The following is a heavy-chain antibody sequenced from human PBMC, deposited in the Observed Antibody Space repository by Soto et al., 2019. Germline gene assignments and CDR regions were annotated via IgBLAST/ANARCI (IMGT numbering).Heavy chain of an antibody. D-gene: IGHD6-19*01. CDR2: ISAYNGNT. Sequence: QDQLVQSGVEVKKPGASVKVSCKASGYSFTNYGITWVRQAPGQGFEWMGWISAYNGNTNYAQKFQGRVTMTTYASTSTAYLELRRLRSDDTAVYYCARDRGVAPPVAGNTHYYYYMDVWGKGTTVTVSS. J-gene: IGHJ6*03. V-gene: IGHV1-18*01. CDR1: GYSFTNYG. CDR3: ARDRGVAPPVAGNTHYYYYMDV.